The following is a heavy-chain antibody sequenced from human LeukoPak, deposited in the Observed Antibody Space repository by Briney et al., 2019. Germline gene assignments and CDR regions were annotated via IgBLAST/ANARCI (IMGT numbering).Heavy chain of an antibody. CDR2: IYYSGTA. D-gene: IGHD4-23*01. J-gene: IGHJ4*02. Sequence: SETLSLTCTLSGGPISNYQWSWIRQPPGKGLEWIGNIYYSGTANYNPSLKSRVIISVDTSKNQFSLKLSPVTAADTAVYCCARVGVDDSGNIIKYFFDYWGQGTLVTVSS. CDR3: ARVGVDDSGNIIKYFFDY. CDR1: GGPISNYQ. V-gene: IGHV4-59*01.